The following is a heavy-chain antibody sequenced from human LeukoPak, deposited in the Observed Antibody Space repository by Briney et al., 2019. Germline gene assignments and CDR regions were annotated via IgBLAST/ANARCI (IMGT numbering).Heavy chain of an antibody. Sequence: PSETLSLTCAVYGGSFSGYFWSWIRQPPGKGLEWIGEINHSGSTNYNPSLKSRVTISVDTSKNQFSLKLSSVTAADTAVYYCAREGTHYYMDVWGTGTTVTVSS. CDR3: AREGTHYYMDV. J-gene: IGHJ6*03. CDR1: GGSFSGYF. CDR2: INHSGST. V-gene: IGHV4-34*01.